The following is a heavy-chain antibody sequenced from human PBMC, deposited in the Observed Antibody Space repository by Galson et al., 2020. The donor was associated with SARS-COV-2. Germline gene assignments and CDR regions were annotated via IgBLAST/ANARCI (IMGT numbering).Heavy chain of an antibody. CDR1: GYTFTSYG. D-gene: IGHD4-4*01. J-gene: IGHJ6*02. V-gene: IGHV1-18*01. CDR2: ISAYNGNT. CDR3: ASTVLSYYYYGMDV. Sequence: GESLKISCKASGYTFTSYGISWVRQAPGQGLEWMGWISAYNGNTNYAQKLQGRVTMTTDTSTSTAYMELRSLRSDDTAVYYCASTVLSYYYYGMDVWGQGTTVTVSS.